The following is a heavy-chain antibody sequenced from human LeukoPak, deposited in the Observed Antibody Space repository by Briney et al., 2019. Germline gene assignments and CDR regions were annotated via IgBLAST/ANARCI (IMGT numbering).Heavy chain of an antibody. D-gene: IGHD1-26*01. Sequence: GGSLRLSCAASGFTFSSYSMNWVRQAPGKGLEWVSSISSSSSYIYYAGSVKGRFTISRDNAKNSLYLQMNSLRAEDTAVYHCARDEGDDYWGQGTLVTVSS. CDR2: ISSSSSYI. V-gene: IGHV3-21*01. J-gene: IGHJ4*02. CDR3: ARDEGDDY. CDR1: GFTFSSYS.